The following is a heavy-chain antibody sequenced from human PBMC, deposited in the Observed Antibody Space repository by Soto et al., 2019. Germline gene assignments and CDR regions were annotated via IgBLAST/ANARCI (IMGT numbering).Heavy chain of an antibody. V-gene: IGHV2-5*02. Sequence: QITLKESGPTLVKPTQTLTLTCTFSGFSLSTSGVGVGWIRQPPGKALEWLALIYWDDDKRYSPSLKSRLTTPRTPPKNQVFLTMTNWDPVHTPTYYGARSQVVVGAFAIWGQGTMVPVSS. CDR1: GFSLSTSGVG. CDR3: ARSQVVVGAFAI. CDR2: IYWDDDK. J-gene: IGHJ3*02. D-gene: IGHD2-21*01.